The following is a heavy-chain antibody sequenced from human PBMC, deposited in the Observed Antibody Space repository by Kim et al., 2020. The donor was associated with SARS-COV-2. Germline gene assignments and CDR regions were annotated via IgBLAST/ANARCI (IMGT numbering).Heavy chain of an antibody. CDR3: ASSNPYYGSGSYYPFDY. D-gene: IGHD3-10*01. J-gene: IGHJ4*02. Sequence: LKSRVTISVDTSKNQFSLKLSSVTAADTAVYYCASSNPYYGSGSYYPFDYWGQGTLVTVSS. V-gene: IGHV4-34*01.